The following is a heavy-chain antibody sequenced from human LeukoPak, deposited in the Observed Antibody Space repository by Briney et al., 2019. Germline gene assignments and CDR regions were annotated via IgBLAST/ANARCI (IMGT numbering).Heavy chain of an antibody. CDR1: GGSISSSNW. Sequence: PSGTLSLTCAVSGGSISSSNWWSWVRQPPGKGLEWIGSIYYSGSTYYNPSLKSRVTISVDTSKNQFSLKLSSVTAADTAVYYCAKSNGYGLVDIWGQGTIVTVSS. V-gene: IGHV4-4*02. CDR3: AKSNGYGLVDI. J-gene: IGHJ3*02. D-gene: IGHD3-10*01. CDR2: IYYSGST.